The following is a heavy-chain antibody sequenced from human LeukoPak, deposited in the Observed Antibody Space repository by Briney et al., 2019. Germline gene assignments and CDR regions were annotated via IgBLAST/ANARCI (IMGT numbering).Heavy chain of an antibody. CDR1: GYTFTGYY. J-gene: IGHJ4*02. CDR3: ARVQAMIVVASYYFDY. Sequence: ASVKVSCKASGYTFTGYYMHWVRQAPGQGLEWMGWINPNSGGTNYAQKFQGRVTMTRDTSISTAYMKLSRLRSDDTAVYYCARVQAMIVVASYYFDYWGQGTLVTVSS. CDR2: INPNSGGT. D-gene: IGHD3-22*01. V-gene: IGHV1-2*02.